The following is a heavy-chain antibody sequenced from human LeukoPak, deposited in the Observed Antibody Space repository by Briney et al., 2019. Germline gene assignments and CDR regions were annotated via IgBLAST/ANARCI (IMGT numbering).Heavy chain of an antibody. D-gene: IGHD2-21*01. CDR3: AKCGAYRSYDY. CDR1: GFTFSSYA. V-gene: IGHV3-23*01. Sequence: GGSLRLSCAASGFTFSSYAMSWVRQAPGKGLEWVSAISGSGGSTYYADSVKGRFTVSRDNTKNSLYLQMDSLRAEDTAVYYCAKCGAYRSYDYWGQGILVIVSS. CDR2: ISGSGGST. J-gene: IGHJ4*02.